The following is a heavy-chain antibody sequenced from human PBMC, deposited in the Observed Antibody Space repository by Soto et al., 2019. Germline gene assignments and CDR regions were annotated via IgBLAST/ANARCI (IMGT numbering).Heavy chain of an antibody. D-gene: IGHD1-1*01. V-gene: IGHV1-18*01. CDR3: ARGRYGDY. J-gene: IGHJ4*02. Sequence: QVHLVQSGAEGKKPGASVKVSCKGSGYAFTTYGITWVRQAPGQGLEWMGWISAHNGNTNYAQKLQGRVTVTRDTSTSTAYMELRSLRSDDTAVYYCARGRYGDYWGQGDVVNVSP. CDR1: GYAFTTYG. CDR2: ISAHNGNT.